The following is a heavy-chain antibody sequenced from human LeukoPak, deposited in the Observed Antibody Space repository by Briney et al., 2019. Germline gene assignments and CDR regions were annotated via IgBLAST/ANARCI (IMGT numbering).Heavy chain of an antibody. Sequence: PSETLSLTCTVSGGSISSGGYYWSWIRQPPGKGVDWIGYIYYSGSTYYNPSLQSRVTIAVDTSKNQFPLKLNPVTAADTAVYYCARVDNRNDAQGRFDYWGQGTLVTVSS. D-gene: IGHD1-20*01. CDR1: GGSISSGGYY. CDR3: ARVDNRNDAQGRFDY. V-gene: IGHV4-31*03. CDR2: IYYSGST. J-gene: IGHJ4*02.